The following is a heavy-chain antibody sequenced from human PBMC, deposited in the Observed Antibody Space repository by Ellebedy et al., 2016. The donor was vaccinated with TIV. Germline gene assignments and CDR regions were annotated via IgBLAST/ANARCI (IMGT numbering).Heavy chain of an antibody. CDR3: ARFHYFHLSGYYDY. V-gene: IGHV3-48*01. CDR1: GFNFDTYA. D-gene: IGHD3-22*01. CDR2: ISGNNNSI. J-gene: IGHJ4*02. Sequence: GGSLRLXXEGSGFNFDTYAISWVRQAPGKGLEWISYISGNNNSIYYGDSVKGRFTISRDNAKKSVYLQMKSLRVEDTAVYFCARFHYFHLSGYYDYWGLGTLVTVSS.